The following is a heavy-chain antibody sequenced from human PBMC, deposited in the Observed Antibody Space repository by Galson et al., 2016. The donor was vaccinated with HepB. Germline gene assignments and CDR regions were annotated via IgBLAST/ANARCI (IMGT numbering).Heavy chain of an antibody. J-gene: IGHJ3*02. Sequence: SVKVSCKASGGTFTTYPITWVRQAPGQGPECLGRIIPLLRIPKYAQKFQGRLTITADKSTSTTYMELTSLRSKDTAVYYCAKPSSGWANDAFDIWGQGTLVTVSS. V-gene: IGHV1-69*02. CDR2: IIPLLRIP. CDR1: GGTFTTYP. CDR3: AKPSSGWANDAFDI. D-gene: IGHD6-19*01.